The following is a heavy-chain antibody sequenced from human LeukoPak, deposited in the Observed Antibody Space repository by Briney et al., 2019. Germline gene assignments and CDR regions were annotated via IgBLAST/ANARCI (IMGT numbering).Heavy chain of an antibody. CDR3: ARGRRDGYNLKNFDY. CDR2: INHSGST. J-gene: IGHJ4*02. V-gene: IGHV4-34*01. D-gene: IGHD5-24*01. CDR1: GGSFSGYY. Sequence: SETLSLTCAVYGGSFSGYYWSWIRQPPGKGLEWIGEINHSGSTNYNPSLKSRVTISVDTPKNQFSLKLSSVTAADTAVYYCARGRRDGYNLKNFDYWGQGTLVTVSS.